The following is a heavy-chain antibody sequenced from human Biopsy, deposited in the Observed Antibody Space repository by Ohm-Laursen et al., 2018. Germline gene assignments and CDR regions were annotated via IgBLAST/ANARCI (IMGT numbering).Heavy chain of an antibody. Sequence: ASVKASCNASGYTFTSYDITWVRQASGQGPEWIGWLNPVSGNSNFGQKFRGRVTVTSYTSISTAYMELSGLTSDDTATYYCGRAVRNQLLTDPWGQGTLVTVTS. D-gene: IGHD1-7*01. CDR2: LNPVSGNS. CDR1: GYTFTSYD. CDR3: GRAVRNQLLTDP. V-gene: IGHV1-8*01. J-gene: IGHJ5*02.